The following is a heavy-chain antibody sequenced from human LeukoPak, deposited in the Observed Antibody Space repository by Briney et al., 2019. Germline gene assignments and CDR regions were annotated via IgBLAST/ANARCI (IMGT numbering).Heavy chain of an antibody. D-gene: IGHD2-2*01. CDR3: ARGPLGYCSSTSCSRQYNWFDP. Sequence: SETLSLTCAVYGGSFSGYHWSWIRQPPGKGLEWIGEINHSGSTNYNPSLKSRVTISVDTSKNQFSLKLSSVTAADTAVYYCARGPLGYCSSTSCSRQYNWFDPWGQGTLVTVSS. J-gene: IGHJ5*02. CDR2: INHSGST. V-gene: IGHV4-34*01. CDR1: GGSFSGYH.